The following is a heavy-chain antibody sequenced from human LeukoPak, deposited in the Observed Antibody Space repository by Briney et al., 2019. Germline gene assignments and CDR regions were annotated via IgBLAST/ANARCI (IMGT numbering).Heavy chain of an antibody. D-gene: IGHD6-19*01. V-gene: IGHV4-59*01. CDR1: GVSISTYY. Sequence: SETLSLTCTVSGVSISTYYWSWIRQPPGKGLEWIGYIYYSGSTNYNPSLKSRVTMSVDTSKNHFSLRLSSVTAADTALYYCARGGWYNDYWGQGTLVTVSS. CDR3: ARGGWYNDY. J-gene: IGHJ4*02. CDR2: IYYSGST.